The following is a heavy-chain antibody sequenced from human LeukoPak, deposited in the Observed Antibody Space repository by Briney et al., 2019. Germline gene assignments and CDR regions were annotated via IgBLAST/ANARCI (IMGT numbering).Heavy chain of an antibody. Sequence: SETLSLTCTVSGGSISSSAYYWGWIRQSPGKGLEWIGSIYSSGSTYYNPSLKSRVTISVDTSKNQFSLKLNSVTAADTAVYYCARPPNTSYYGSGRGFFDLWGRGTLVTVSS. CDR3: ARPPNTSYYGSGRGFFDL. CDR1: GGSISSSAYY. V-gene: IGHV4-39*01. J-gene: IGHJ2*01. D-gene: IGHD3-10*01. CDR2: IYSSGST.